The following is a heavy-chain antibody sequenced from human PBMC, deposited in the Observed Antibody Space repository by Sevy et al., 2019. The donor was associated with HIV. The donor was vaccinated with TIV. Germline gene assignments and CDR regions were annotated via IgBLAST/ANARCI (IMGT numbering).Heavy chain of an antibody. J-gene: IGHJ6*02. CDR2: ISYDGSNK. V-gene: IGHV3-30*18. Sequence: GGSLRLSCAASGFTFSSYGMHWVRQAPGKGLEWVAVISYDGSNKYHADSVKGRFTISRDNSKNTLYLQMNSLRAEDTAVYYCAKRKRLGYYYYGMDVWGQGTTVTVSS. D-gene: IGHD3-22*01. CDR3: AKRKRLGYYYYGMDV. CDR1: GFTFSSYG.